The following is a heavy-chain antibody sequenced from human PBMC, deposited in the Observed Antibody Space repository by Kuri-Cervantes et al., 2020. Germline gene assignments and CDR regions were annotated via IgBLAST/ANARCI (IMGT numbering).Heavy chain of an antibody. Sequence: GESLKISCAASGFTFSSYAMSWVRQAPGKGLEWVSGITGSGGSTYYADSVKGRFTISRDNSKNTLYLQIDSLRAEDTAIYYCAKRMSYSSSWYYFDYWGQGTLVTVS. D-gene: IGHD6-13*01. CDR2: ITGSGGST. V-gene: IGHV3-23*01. CDR3: AKRMSYSSSWYYFDY. CDR1: GFTFSSYA. J-gene: IGHJ4*02.